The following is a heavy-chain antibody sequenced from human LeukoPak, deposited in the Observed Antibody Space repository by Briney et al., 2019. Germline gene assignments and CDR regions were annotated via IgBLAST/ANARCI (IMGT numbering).Heavy chain of an antibody. CDR3: ARPFSCSSTSCYGFDP. CDR1: GGSFSGYY. CDR2: IYYSGST. J-gene: IGHJ5*02. V-gene: IGHV4-59*08. Sequence: SETLSLTCAVYGGSFSGYYWSWIRQPPGKGLEWIGYIYYSGSTNYNPSLKSRVTISVDTSKNQFSLKLSSVTAADTAVYYCARPFSCSSTSCYGFDPWGQGTLVTVSS. D-gene: IGHD2-2*01.